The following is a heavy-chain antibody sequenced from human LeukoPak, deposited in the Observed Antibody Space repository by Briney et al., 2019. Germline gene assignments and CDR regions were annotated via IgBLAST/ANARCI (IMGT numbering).Heavy chain of an antibody. CDR1: GGSISTYY. CDR2: LSYSGTT. V-gene: IGHV4-59*01. D-gene: IGHD3-22*01. CDR3: ARASSGYSVHF. J-gene: IGHJ4*02. Sequence: SETLSLTCTVSGGSISTYYWSWIRQPPGKGLEWIGYLSYSGTTNYDPSLKSRVTISIDTSKNQFSLKLRSVTAADTAMYYCARASSGYSVHFRGQGTVITVSS.